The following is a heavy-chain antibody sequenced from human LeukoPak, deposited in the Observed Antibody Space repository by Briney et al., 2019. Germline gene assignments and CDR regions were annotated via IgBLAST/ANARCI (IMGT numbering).Heavy chain of an antibody. CDR3: ARTNSSTRGWIDY. J-gene: IGHJ4*02. D-gene: IGHD6-13*01. V-gene: IGHV5-51*01. CDR1: GYSFTSYW. CDR2: IYSGDSDT. Sequence: GESLKISWKGSGYSFTSYWIGWVRQMPGKGLEGMGIIYSGDSDTRYSPSFQGHVTISADKSISTAYLQWSSLKASDTAMYYCARTNSSTRGWIDYWGPGTLVTVSS.